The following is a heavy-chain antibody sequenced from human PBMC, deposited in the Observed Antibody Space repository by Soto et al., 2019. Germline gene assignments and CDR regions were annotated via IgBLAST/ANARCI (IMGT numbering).Heavy chain of an antibody. V-gene: IGHV4-4*02. Sequence: PSETLSLTCAVSGGSIGSSNGWSWVRQPPGKGLEWIGEIYHSGSTNYNPSLKSRVTISVDKSKNQFSLKLSSVTAADTAVYYCARDRLVRDILTGYYENWFDPWGQGTLVTVSS. CDR3: ARDRLVRDILTGYYENWFDP. CDR2: IYHSGST. CDR1: GGSIGSSNG. J-gene: IGHJ5*02. D-gene: IGHD3-9*01.